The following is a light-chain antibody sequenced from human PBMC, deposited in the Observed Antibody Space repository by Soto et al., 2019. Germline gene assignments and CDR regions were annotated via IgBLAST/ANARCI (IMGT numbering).Light chain of an antibody. CDR3: QQCGGSPLFS. V-gene: IGKV3-20*01. J-gene: IGKJ3*01. Sequence: PGTLSLSPGEIATLSCTASQSVTSSCLAWYQRKPGQAPRLLIHTTSIRATDIPDRFSGSGSGTDFTLTISRLQPEESAVYYCQQCGGSPLFSSGPGTKVDIK. CDR1: QSVTSSC. CDR2: TTS.